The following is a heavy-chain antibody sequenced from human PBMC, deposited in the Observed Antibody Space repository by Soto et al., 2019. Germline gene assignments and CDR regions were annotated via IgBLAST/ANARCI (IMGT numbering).Heavy chain of an antibody. J-gene: IGHJ6*02. CDR1: GYTFTSYA. Sequence: GASVKVSCKASGYTFTSYAMHWVRQAPGQRLEWMGWINAGNGNTKYSQKFQGRVTITRDTSASTAYMELSSLRSEDTAVYYCARDSYQAVAGTGGYYYGMDVWGQGTTVTVSS. V-gene: IGHV1-3*01. D-gene: IGHD6-19*01. CDR3: ARDSYQAVAGTGGYYYGMDV. CDR2: INAGNGNT.